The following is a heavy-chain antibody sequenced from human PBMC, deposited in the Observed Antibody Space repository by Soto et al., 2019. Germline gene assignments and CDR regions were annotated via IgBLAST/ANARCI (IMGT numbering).Heavy chain of an antibody. CDR3: ARDSGSGWYDY. V-gene: IGHV1-3*01. Sequence: QVQLVQSGAEVKKPGASVKVSCKASGYTFTSYAMHWVRQAPGQRLEWMGWINAGNGNTKYSQKFQGRVTXTXATSASTDYMELSSLRSEDTAVYYCARDSGSGWYDYWGQGTLVTVSS. J-gene: IGHJ4*02. CDR2: INAGNGNT. CDR1: GYTFTSYA. D-gene: IGHD6-19*01.